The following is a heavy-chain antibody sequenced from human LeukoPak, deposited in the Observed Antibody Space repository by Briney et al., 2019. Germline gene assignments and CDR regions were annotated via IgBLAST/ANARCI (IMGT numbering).Heavy chain of an antibody. Sequence: GASVKVSCKASGYTFAVYYIRWFRQAPGQGLEWMGWISPNIGGTTFAQRFQGRVTMTRDSSISTVYMELTRLRPDDTAVYYCARGESSDAFDIWGQGTMVTVSS. CDR1: GYTFAVYY. CDR3: ARGESSDAFDI. CDR2: ISPNIGGT. J-gene: IGHJ3*02. D-gene: IGHD1-26*01. V-gene: IGHV1-2*02.